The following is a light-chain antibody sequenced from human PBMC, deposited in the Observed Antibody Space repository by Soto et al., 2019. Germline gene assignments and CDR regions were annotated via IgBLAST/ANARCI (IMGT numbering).Light chain of an antibody. CDR1: ESMSDD. V-gene: IGKV3-15*01. J-gene: IGKJ5*01. CDR2: RAS. Sequence: PGERATLSCRASESMSDDLAWYQHKPGRAPRLLIYRASTRAAGVSARFSGSGSGTEFTFTISSLQPEDSAVYYCQQHNQWPITFGQGTRLEIK. CDR3: QQHNQWPIT.